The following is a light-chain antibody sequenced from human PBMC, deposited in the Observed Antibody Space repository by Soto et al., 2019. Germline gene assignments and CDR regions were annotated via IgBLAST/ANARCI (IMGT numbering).Light chain of an antibody. CDR1: QTISSN. CDR3: QQYNSYSWT. Sequence: DIQMTQSPSSLSASVGDRVTITCRASQTISSNLNWYQQKPGKAPKLLICKASSLESGVPSRFSGSGSGREFTLTISSLQPDDFATYYCQQYNSYSWTFGQGTKVDI. J-gene: IGKJ1*01. CDR2: KAS. V-gene: IGKV1-5*03.